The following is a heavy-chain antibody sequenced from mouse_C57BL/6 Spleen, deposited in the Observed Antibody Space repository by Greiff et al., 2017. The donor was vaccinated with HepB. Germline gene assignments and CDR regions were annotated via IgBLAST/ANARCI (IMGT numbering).Heavy chain of an antibody. J-gene: IGHJ2*01. D-gene: IGHD2-4*01. V-gene: IGHV1-54*01. CDR2: INPGSGGT. CDR1: GYAFTNYL. Sequence: VQLQQSGAELVRPGTSVKVSCKASGYAFTNYLIEWVKQRPGQGLEWIGVINPGSGGTNYNEKFKGKATLTADKSSSTAYMQLSSLTSEDSAVYFCARRFDYDANFDYWGQGTTLTVSS. CDR3: ARRFDYDANFDY.